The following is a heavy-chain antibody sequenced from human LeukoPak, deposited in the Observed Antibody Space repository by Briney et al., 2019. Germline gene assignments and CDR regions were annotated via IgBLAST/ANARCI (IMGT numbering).Heavy chain of an antibody. Sequence: PGGSLRLSCAASGFTFSSYAMSWVRQAPGKGLEWVSVISGGGSSTYYADSVKGRFTISRDNSKNTLYLQMNSLRAEDTAVYYCARGGYGDHLPFDYWGQGTLVTVSS. CDR2: ISGGGSST. CDR1: GFTFSSYA. J-gene: IGHJ4*02. D-gene: IGHD4-17*01. V-gene: IGHV3-23*01. CDR3: ARGGYGDHLPFDY.